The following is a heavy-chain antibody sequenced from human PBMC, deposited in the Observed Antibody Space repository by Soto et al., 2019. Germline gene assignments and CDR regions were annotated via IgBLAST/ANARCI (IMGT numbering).Heavy chain of an antibody. D-gene: IGHD6-19*01. CDR3: ARSETAGHRVFDI. J-gene: IGHJ3*02. CDR2: IIPTFGTA. Sequence: QVQLVQSGAEMREPGSSVKVSCKASGGTFSSSAINWLRQAPGQGPEWMGGIIPTFGTAKYIEQFRGRVTITADTSTSTAYMEVSSLTSEDTAMYFCARSETAGHRVFDIWGQGKMVTVSS. CDR1: GGTFSSSA. V-gene: IGHV1-69*06.